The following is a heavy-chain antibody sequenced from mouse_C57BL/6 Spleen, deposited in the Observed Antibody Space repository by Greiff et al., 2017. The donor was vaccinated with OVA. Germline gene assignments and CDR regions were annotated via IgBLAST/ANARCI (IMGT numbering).Heavy chain of an antibody. D-gene: IGHD1-1*01. CDR1: GFTFSSSA. CDR3: ARDDYYGSSHYAMDY. CDR2: ISDGGSYT. V-gene: IGHV5-4*01. J-gene: IGHJ4*01. Sequence: EVKVEESGGGLVKPGGSLKLSCAASGFTFSSSAMSWVRQTPEKRLEWVATISDGGSYTYYPDNVKGRFTISRDNAKNNLYLQMSHLKSEDTAMYYCARDDYYGSSHYAMDYWGQGTSVTVSS.